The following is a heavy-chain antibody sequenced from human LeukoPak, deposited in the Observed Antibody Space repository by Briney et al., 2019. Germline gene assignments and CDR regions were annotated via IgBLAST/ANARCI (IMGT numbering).Heavy chain of an antibody. CDR3: AREGDRESSRVRNYYYYGMDV. CDR2: IYSGGST. V-gene: IGHV3-53*01. CDR1: GFTVSSNY. J-gene: IGHJ6*02. Sequence: PGGSLRLSCAASGFTVSSNYMSWVRQAPGKGLEWVSVIYSGGSTYYADSVKGRFTITRDNSKKTLYLQMNSLRAEDTAVYYCAREGDRESSRVRNYYYYGMDVWGQGTTVTVSS. D-gene: IGHD6-13*01.